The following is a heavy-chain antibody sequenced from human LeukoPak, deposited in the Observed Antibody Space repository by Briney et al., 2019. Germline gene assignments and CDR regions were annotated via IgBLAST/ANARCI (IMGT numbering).Heavy chain of an antibody. D-gene: IGHD2-2*01. Sequence: ASVKVSFKSSGGTFSSYAISWVRQAPGQGREWMGGIIPIFGTANYAQKFQGRVTITADESTSTAYMELSSLRSEDTAVYYCARGTDLGVVVPAAMGYWGQGTLVTVSS. CDR1: GGTFSSYA. CDR2: IIPIFGTA. J-gene: IGHJ4*02. V-gene: IGHV1-69*13. CDR3: ARGTDLGVVVPAAMGY.